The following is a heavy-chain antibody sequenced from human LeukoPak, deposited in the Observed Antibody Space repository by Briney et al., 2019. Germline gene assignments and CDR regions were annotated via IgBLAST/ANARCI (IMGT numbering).Heavy chain of an antibody. CDR1: GYTFTSYG. CDR3: ARVIVVVPAALTALDY. V-gene: IGHV1-18*01. J-gene: IGHJ4*02. D-gene: IGHD2-2*01. Sequence: ASVKVSCKASGYTFTSYGISWVRQAPGQGLEWVGWISAYNGNTNYAQKLQGRVTMATDTSTSTAYMELRSLRSDDTAVYYCARVIVVVPAALTALDYWGQGTLVTVSS. CDR2: ISAYNGNT.